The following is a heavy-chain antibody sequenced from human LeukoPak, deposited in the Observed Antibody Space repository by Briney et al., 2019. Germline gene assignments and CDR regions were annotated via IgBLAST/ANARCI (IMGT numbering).Heavy chain of an antibody. V-gene: IGHV3-23*01. CDR3: TKTAPAAIYWFDP. CDR1: GFTFSSYG. CDR2: ISGSGGST. Sequence: GGSLRLSCAASGFTFSSYGLTWVRQAPEKGLEWVSAISGSGGSTYYADSVKGRFTISRDNSKNTLYLQMNSLRAEDTAVYYCTKTAPAAIYWFDPWGQGTLVTVSS. J-gene: IGHJ5*02. D-gene: IGHD2-2*02.